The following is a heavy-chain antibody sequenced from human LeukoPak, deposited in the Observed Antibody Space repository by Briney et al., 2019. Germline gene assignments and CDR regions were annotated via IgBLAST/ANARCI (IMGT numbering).Heavy chain of an antibody. CDR1: GGSISSYY. Sequence: SETLSLTCTVSGGSISSYYWRWIRQPPGKGLEWIGYIYYSGSTNYNPSLKSRVTISVDTSKNQFSLKLSSVTAADTAVYYCATLGGTFGTSPWGQGTMVTVSS. CDR3: ATLGGTFGTSP. CDR2: IYYSGST. J-gene: IGHJ3*01. D-gene: IGHD1-1*01. V-gene: IGHV4-59*01.